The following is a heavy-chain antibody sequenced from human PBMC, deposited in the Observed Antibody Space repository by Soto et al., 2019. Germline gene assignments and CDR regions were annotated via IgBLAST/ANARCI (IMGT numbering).Heavy chain of an antibody. Sequence: GGSLRLSCAASGFTFSSYGMHWVRQAPGKGLEWVAVIWYDGSNKYYADSVKGRFTISRDNSKNTLCLQMNSLRAEDTAVYYFARDGYTVTTPHYYYYYGTDVWGQGTTVNVSS. D-gene: IGHD4-17*01. CDR3: ARDGYTVTTPHYYYYYGTDV. J-gene: IGHJ6*02. CDR2: IWYDGSNK. CDR1: GFTFSSYG. V-gene: IGHV3-33*01.